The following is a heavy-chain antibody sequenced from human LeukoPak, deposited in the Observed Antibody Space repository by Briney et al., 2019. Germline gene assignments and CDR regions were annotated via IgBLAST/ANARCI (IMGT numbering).Heavy chain of an antibody. D-gene: IGHD3-16*02. J-gene: IGHJ4*02. V-gene: IGHV1-2*04. Sequence: ASVKVSCKASGYTFTGYYMHWVRQAPGQGLEWMGWINPNSGGTNYAQKFQGWVTMTRDTSISTAYMELSRLRSDDTAVYYCARGAAGLRLGGLSFFDYWGQGTLVTVSS. CDR2: INPNSGGT. CDR1: GYTFTGYY. CDR3: ARGAAGLRLGGLSFFDY.